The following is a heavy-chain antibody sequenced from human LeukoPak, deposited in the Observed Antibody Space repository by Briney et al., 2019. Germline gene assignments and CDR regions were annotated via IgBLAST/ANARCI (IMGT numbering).Heavy chain of an antibody. CDR2: IKHDGSEK. Sequence: GESLRLSCVASGLSISGQWMNWVRQAPGQGLEWVANIKHDGSEKHYMDSVKGRFTVSRDNAWKSLYLQMTYLRADDTAVYYCVSHGTDDSSGYLRTWGQGTLVTVSS. J-gene: IGHJ4*02. D-gene: IGHD3-22*01. V-gene: IGHV3-7*01. CDR1: GLSISGQW. CDR3: VSHGTDDSSGYLRT.